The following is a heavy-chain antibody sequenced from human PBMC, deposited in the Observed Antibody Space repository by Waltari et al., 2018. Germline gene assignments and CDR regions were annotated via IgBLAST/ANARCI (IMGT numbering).Heavy chain of an antibody. V-gene: IGHV4-39*01. D-gene: IGHD2-15*01. Sequence: QLQLQESGPGLVKPSETLSLTCSVSGGSISSTSYYWGWIRQPPGKGLEWIWSFSYNGNTYYNPSLKSRVTISVDTSKNQFSLQLTSVTAADTAMYYCARPGRVGGGSLMGLDYWGQGTLVTVSS. CDR1: GGSISSTSYY. J-gene: IGHJ4*02. CDR2: FSYNGNT. CDR3: ARPGRVGGGSLMGLDY.